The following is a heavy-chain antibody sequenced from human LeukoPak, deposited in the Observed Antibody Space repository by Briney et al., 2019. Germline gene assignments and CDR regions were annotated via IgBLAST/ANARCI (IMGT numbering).Heavy chain of an antibody. V-gene: IGHV3-33*08. CDR2: IWYDGSNK. J-gene: IGHJ4*02. Sequence: GGSLRLSCAASGFTFDDYAMHWVRQAPGKGLEWVAVIWYDGSNKYYADSVKGRFTISRDNSKNTLYLQMNSLRAEDTAVYYCARVAYCGGDCYYFDYWGQGTLVTVSS. CDR3: ARVAYCGGDCYYFDY. CDR1: GFTFDDYA. D-gene: IGHD2-21*02.